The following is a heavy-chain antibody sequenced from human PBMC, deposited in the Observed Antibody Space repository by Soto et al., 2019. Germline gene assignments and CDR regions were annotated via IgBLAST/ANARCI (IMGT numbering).Heavy chain of an antibody. CDR1: GYSFTKYW. V-gene: IGHV5-10-1*01. CDR3: ARHYICRGGDCYYYGMGV. Sequence: PGESLKISCKGSGYSFTKYWISWVRQMPGKGLEWMGRIDPSDSYINYSPSFQGHVTISADKSINTAYLQWSSLRASDTAIYYCARHYICRGGDCYYYGMGVWGQGTTVTVSS. J-gene: IGHJ6*02. CDR2: IDPSDSYI. D-gene: IGHD3-16*01.